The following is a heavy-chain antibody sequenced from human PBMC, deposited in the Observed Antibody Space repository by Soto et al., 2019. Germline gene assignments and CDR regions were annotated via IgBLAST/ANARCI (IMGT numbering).Heavy chain of an antibody. Sequence: ASVKVSCKASGYTFTSYYMHWVRQAPGQGLEWMGIINPSGGSTSYAQKFQGRVTMTRDTSISTAYMELSRLRSDDTAVYYCARDLRIAAAGTLYYYYGMDVWGQGTTVTVSS. CDR1: GYTFTSYY. CDR3: ARDLRIAAAGTLYYYYGMDV. CDR2: INPSGGST. J-gene: IGHJ6*02. D-gene: IGHD6-13*01. V-gene: IGHV1-46*01.